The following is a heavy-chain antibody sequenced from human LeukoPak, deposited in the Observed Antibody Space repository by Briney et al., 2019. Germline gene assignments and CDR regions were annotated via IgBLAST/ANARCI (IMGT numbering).Heavy chain of an antibody. V-gene: IGHV1-18*01. D-gene: IGHD6-13*01. CDR3: ARGQYTSSWYDWFDP. J-gene: IGHJ5*02. CDR1: GYTFTSHA. CDR2: ISVYNGHT. Sequence: ASVKVSCKASGYTFTSHAITWVRQAPGQGLEWMGWISVYNGHTNYAQKLQGRVTMTTDTSTNTAYMELRSLRSDDTAVYYCARGQYTSSWYDWFDPWGQGTLVTVSS.